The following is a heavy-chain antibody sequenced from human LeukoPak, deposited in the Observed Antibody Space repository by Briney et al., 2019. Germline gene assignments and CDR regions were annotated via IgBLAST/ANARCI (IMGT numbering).Heavy chain of an antibody. V-gene: IGHV1-8*01. Sequence: ASVKVSCKASGYTFTSYDINWVRQATGQGLEWMGWMNPNSGNTGYAQKFQGRVTMTRNTSISTAYMELSSLRSEDTAVYYCARARSYVSYYYGMDVWGQGTTVTVSS. J-gene: IGHJ6*02. CDR1: GYTFTSYD. D-gene: IGHD3-16*01. CDR2: MNPNSGNT. CDR3: ARARSYVSYYYGMDV.